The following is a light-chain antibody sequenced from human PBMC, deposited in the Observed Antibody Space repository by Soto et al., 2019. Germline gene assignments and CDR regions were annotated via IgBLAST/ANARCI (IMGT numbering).Light chain of an antibody. J-gene: IGKJ4*01. CDR2: MIS. Sequence: DIVMTQTPLSSPVTLGQPASISCMSSQSLVHRDGNTYLSWLQQRPGQPPRLLIYMISERFSGVPDRFSGSGAGTDFTLKISRVEAEDVGVYYCMQATQFPLTFGGGTKVEIK. CDR3: MQATQFPLT. V-gene: IGKV2-24*01. CDR1: QSLVHRDGNTY.